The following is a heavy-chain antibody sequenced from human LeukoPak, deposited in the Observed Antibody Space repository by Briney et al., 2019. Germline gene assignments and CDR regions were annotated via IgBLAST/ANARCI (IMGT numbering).Heavy chain of an antibody. CDR1: GYSFTSSW. Sequence: GESLKISCEGSGYSFTSSWIGWVRPMPGKGLEWMGIIYPGDSDIRYSPSFQGQVTISADKSITTAYLQWSSLKASDTAIYYCARGLYCSGGSCRFDYWCQGTLVTVSS. V-gene: IGHV5-51*01. CDR3: ARGLYCSGGSCRFDY. D-gene: IGHD2-15*01. CDR2: IYPGDSDI. J-gene: IGHJ4*02.